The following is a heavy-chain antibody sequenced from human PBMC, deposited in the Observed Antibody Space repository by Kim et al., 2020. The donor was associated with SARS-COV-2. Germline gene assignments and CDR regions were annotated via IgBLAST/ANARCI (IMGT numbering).Heavy chain of an antibody. D-gene: IGHD6-13*01. CDR3: ARGSHSSSWYAPGYYYYYGMDV. V-gene: IGHV3-33*05. CDR1: GFTFSSYG. Sequence: GGSLRLSCAASGFTFSSYGMHWVRQAPGKGLEWVAVISYDGSNKYYADSVKGRFTISRDNSKNTLYLQMNSLRAEDTAVYYCARGSHSSSWYAPGYYYYYGMDVWGQATTVTVSS. CDR2: ISYDGSNK. J-gene: IGHJ6*02.